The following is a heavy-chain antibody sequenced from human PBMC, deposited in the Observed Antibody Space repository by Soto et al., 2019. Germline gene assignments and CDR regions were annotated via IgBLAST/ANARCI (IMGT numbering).Heavy chain of an antibody. CDR3: ARDRGSNHYFDY. Sequence: GGSLRLSCAASGFTFSSYAMSWVRQAPGKGLEWVSAISGSGGSTYYADSVKGRFTISRDNAKDSLYLQMNSLRAEDTAVYFCARDRGSNHYFDYWGQGTLVTVSS. CDR1: GFTFSSYA. D-gene: IGHD3-10*01. CDR2: ISGSGGST. J-gene: IGHJ4*02. V-gene: IGHV3-23*01.